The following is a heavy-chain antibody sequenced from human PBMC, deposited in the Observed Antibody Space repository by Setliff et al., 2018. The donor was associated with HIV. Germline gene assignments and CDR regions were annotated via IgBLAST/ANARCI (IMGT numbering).Heavy chain of an antibody. D-gene: IGHD5-12*01. CDR2: IWFDGSKK. J-gene: IGHJ4*02. Sequence: GESLKISCAASGFAFSNYGMHWVRQAPGKGLEWVAVIWFDGSKKYYADSVKGRFTISRDNSKNTLYLQMNSLRAEDTAVYYCAKGYSGYDCTLDYWGQGTPVTVSS. CDR1: GFAFSNYG. CDR3: AKGYSGYDCTLDY. V-gene: IGHV3-33*06.